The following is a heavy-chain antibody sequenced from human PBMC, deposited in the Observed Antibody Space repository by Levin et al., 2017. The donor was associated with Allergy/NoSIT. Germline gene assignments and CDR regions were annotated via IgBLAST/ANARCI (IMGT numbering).Heavy chain of an antibody. J-gene: IGHJ4*02. Sequence: SETLSLTCTVSGGSIDTPSYYWGWIRQPPGKRPEWIGCIYYSGSTYNNPSLKSRLTMSIDTSKNQFSLKLRSVTAADTAVYYCARDSAGEEDYWGQGILVTVSS. V-gene: IGHV4-39*07. D-gene: IGHD3-10*01. CDR3: ARDSAGEEDY. CDR2: IYYSGST. CDR1: GGSIDTPSYY.